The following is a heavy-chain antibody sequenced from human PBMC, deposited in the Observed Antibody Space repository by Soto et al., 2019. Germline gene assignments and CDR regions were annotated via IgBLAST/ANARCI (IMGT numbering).Heavy chain of an antibody. CDR2: LTWNGEVL. V-gene: IGHV3-9*01. Sequence: VQLVQSGAEVKKPGASVKISCEASGYTFINYYMHWVRQTPGKGLEWVSGLTWNGEVLGYADSVKGRFTISRDNAKNSLYLEMNSLRPEDTALYYCVKDSESSGYLTHLDYWGQGTLVTVSS. CDR3: VKDSESSGYLTHLDY. D-gene: IGHD3-22*01. J-gene: IGHJ4*02. CDR1: GYTFINYY.